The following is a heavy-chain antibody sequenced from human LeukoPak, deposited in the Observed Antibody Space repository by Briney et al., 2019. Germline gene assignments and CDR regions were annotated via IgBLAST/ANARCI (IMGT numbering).Heavy chain of an antibody. V-gene: IGHV3-74*01. Sequence: GGSLRLSCAASGFTFSSYWMHWVRQAPGKGLVWVSRINSDESSTSYADSVKGRFTISRDNAKNTLYLQMNSLRAEDTAVYYCARDGVYYDYADAFDIWGQGTMVTVSS. CDR2: INSDESST. D-gene: IGHD3-16*01. CDR3: ARDGVYYDYADAFDI. CDR1: GFTFSSYW. J-gene: IGHJ3*02.